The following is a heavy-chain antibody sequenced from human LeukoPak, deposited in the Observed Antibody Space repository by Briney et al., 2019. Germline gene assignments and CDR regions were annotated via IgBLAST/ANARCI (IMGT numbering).Heavy chain of an antibody. V-gene: IGHV1-2*02. CDR1: GYTFTGYY. CDR3: AREGSYYYDSSGYYSDY. D-gene: IGHD3-22*01. Sequence: ASVKVSCKASGYTFTGYYMHWVRQAPGQGLEWMGWINPNSGGTNYAQKFQGRVTMTRDTSISTAYMELSRLRSDDTAVYYCAREGSYYYDSSGYYSDYWGQGTLVTVSS. J-gene: IGHJ4*02. CDR2: INPNSGGT.